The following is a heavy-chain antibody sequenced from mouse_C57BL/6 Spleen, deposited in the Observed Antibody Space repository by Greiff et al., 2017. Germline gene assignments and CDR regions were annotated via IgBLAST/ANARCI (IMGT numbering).Heavy chain of an antibody. CDR3: ARSGLRQAMDY. D-gene: IGHD2-2*01. J-gene: IGHJ4*01. CDR1: GYAFSSYW. CDR2: IYPGDGDT. Sequence: QVQLPQSGAELVKPGASVKISCKASGYAFSSYWMNWVKQRPGKGLAWIGQIYPGDGDTTYNRKFKGKATLTADKASSTAYMQLSSLTSEDSAVYFCARSGLRQAMDYWGQGTSVTVSS. V-gene: IGHV1-80*01.